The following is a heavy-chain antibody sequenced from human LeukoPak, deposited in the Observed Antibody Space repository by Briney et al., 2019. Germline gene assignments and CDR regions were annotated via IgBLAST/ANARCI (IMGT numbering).Heavy chain of an antibody. Sequence: GGSLRLSCAASVFTFSSYAMQWVRQAPGKGLEYVSAISSNGGSTYYANSVKGRFTISRDNSKNTLYLQMGSLRAEDMAVYYCARAGYYYYYYMDVWGKGTTVTVSS. CDR1: VFTFSSYA. CDR3: ARAGYYYYYYMDV. J-gene: IGHJ6*03. CDR2: ISSNGGST. V-gene: IGHV3-64*01.